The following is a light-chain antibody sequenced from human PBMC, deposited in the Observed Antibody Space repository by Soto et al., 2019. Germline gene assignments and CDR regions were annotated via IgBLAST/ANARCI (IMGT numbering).Light chain of an antibody. CDR3: KQYNNWPPWT. Sequence: ELVMTQSPATLAVSPGDTATLSCRVSGILSDNLAWYQQKPGQAPRLLIFRASTRAKGVPARFSGRGSGTEFTLTISGLQSEDFAVYYCKQYNNWPPWTFGPGTNVDIK. CDR1: GILSDN. CDR2: RAS. V-gene: IGKV3-15*01. J-gene: IGKJ1*01.